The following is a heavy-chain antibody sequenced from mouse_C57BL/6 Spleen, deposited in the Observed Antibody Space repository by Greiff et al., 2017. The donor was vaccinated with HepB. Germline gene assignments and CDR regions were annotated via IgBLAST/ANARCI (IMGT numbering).Heavy chain of an antibody. Sequence: EVQVVESGGDLVKPGGSLKLSCAASGFTFSSYGMSWVRQTPDKRLEWVATISSGGSYTYYPDSVKGRFTISRDNAKNTLYLQMSSLKSEDTAMYYCARQGLVEGMDYWGQGTSVTVSS. CDR1: GFTFSSYG. V-gene: IGHV5-6*01. CDR2: ISSGGSYT. D-gene: IGHD1-1*02. J-gene: IGHJ4*01. CDR3: ARQGLVEGMDY.